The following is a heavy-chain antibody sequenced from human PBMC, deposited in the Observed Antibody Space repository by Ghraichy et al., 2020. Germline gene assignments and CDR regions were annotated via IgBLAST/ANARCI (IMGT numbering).Heavy chain of an antibody. CDR3: ATGFSGYDYGFDY. CDR1: GFTFSNAW. V-gene: IGHV3-15*01. D-gene: IGHD5-12*01. J-gene: IGHJ4*02. Sequence: GGSLRLSCAASGFTFSNAWMSWVRQAPGKGLEWVGRIKSKTDGGTTDYAAPVKGRFTISRDDSKNTLYLHVNSLKTEDTAVYYCATGFSGYDYGFDYWGQGTLVTVSS. CDR2: IKSKTDGGTT.